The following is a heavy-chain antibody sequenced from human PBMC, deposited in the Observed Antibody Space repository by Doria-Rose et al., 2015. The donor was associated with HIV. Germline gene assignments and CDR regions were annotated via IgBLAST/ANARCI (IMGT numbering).Heavy chain of an antibody. CDR2: TFSDDER. Sequence: QESGPVLVKPTETLTLTCTVSGVSLSSPGMGVSWIRQPPGKALEWLANTFSDDERSYNTSLKSRLTIFRGTSKSQVVLTMTDMDPVDTATYYCARIKSSRWYHKYYFDFWGQGTLVIVSA. J-gene: IGHJ4*02. CDR1: GVSLSSPGMG. D-gene: IGHD6-13*01. CDR3: ARIKSSRWYHKYYFDF. V-gene: IGHV2-26*01.